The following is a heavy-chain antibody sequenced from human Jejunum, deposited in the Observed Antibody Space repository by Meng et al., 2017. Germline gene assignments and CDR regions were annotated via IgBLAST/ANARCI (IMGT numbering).Heavy chain of an antibody. CDR2: IGSNSYGGTT. Sequence: GESLKISCAASGFTFGDYTLSWVRQAPGKGPEWVGFIGSNSYGGTTEYGASVKGRFAISRDDSRSIAYLQMNSLKIEDTAVYYCTRARCGGDNCAGILYFDYWGQGTLVTVSS. D-gene: IGHD2-21*01. CDR1: GFTFGDYT. J-gene: IGHJ4*02. CDR3: TRARCGGDNCAGILYFDY. V-gene: IGHV3-49*04.